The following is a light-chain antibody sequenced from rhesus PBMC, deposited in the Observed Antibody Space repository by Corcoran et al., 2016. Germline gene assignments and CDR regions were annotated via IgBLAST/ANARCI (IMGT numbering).Light chain of an antibody. CDR2: GAS. Sequence: EIVMTQSPATLSLSPGERATLSCRASQSVSSSLAWYQQKPGQAPRLLIYGASSRATGIPDRFSGSGSGTEFTLTISSLEPEDFAVYYCQQYSNWPWTFGQGTKVEIK. CDR3: QQYSNWPWT. CDR1: QSVSSS. J-gene: IGKJ1*01. V-gene: IGKV3-42*03.